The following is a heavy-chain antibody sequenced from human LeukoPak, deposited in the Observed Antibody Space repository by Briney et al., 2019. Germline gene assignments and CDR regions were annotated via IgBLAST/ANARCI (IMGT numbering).Heavy chain of an antibody. CDR2: IKQDGSEK. D-gene: IGHD3-10*02. CDR1: GFTFSNYW. V-gene: IGHV3-7*01. J-gene: IGHJ6*04. Sequence: GGSLRLSCEASGFTFSNYWMSWVRHAPGKGLEWVAYIKQDGSEKYYVDSVKGRFTISRDNAKNSLYLQMNSLRAEDTAVYYCAELGITMIGGVWGKGTTVTISS. CDR3: AELGITMIGGV.